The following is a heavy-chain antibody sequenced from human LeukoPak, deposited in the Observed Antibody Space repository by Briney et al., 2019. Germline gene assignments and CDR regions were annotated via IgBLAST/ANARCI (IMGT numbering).Heavy chain of an antibody. CDR1: GFTFNTHP. CDR2: ISGSGGTT. V-gene: IGHV3-23*01. J-gene: IGHJ6*03. D-gene: IGHD6-6*01. CDR3: AGRSADKYYYYLDV. Sequence: PGGSLRLSCAASGFTFNTHPMTWVRQAPGKGLEWVAAISGSGGTTYYADSVKGRFTISRDNSNNTMFVQMNSLRAEDTAVYYCAGRSADKYYYYLDVWGEGTTVTVSS.